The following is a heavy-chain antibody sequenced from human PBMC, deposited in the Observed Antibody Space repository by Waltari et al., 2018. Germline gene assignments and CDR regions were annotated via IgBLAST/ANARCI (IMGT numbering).Heavy chain of an antibody. J-gene: IGHJ4*02. Sequence: EVQLVESGGGLVQPGGSLRLSCAAYGFTFSHSWMYWVRQSPGKGLVWVSRISTDGSIVNYADSVKCRFTTSRDNAKSTLFLQMNSLRVDDTALYYCVTTGVAGFYWGQGTRVTVSS. CDR3: VTTGVAGFY. D-gene: IGHD6-19*01. CDR2: ISTDGSIV. CDR1: GFTFSHSW. V-gene: IGHV3-74*01.